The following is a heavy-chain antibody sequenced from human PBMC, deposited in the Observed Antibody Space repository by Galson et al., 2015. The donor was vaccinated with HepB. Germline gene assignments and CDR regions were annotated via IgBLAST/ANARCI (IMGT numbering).Heavy chain of an antibody. CDR3: ARDDYYGSGSYDPRIENHDAFDI. CDR2: ISAYNGNT. V-gene: IGHV1-18*01. CDR1: GYTFTSYG. D-gene: IGHD3-10*01. Sequence: SVKVSCKASGYTFTSYGISWVRQAPGQGLEWMGWISAYNGNTNYAQKLQGRVTMTTDTSTSTAYMELRSLRSDDTAVYYCARDDYYGSGSYDPRIENHDAFDIWGQGTMVTVSS. J-gene: IGHJ3*02.